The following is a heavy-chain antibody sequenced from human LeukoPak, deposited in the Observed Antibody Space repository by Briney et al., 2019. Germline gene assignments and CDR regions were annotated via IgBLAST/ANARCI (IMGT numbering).Heavy chain of an antibody. J-gene: IGHJ4*02. D-gene: IGHD1-26*01. CDR2: ISASGDAT. CDR1: GFTFSTYA. CDR3: AKDHLVGALYYFDY. V-gene: IGHV3-23*01. Sequence: GGSLRLSCAASGFTFSTYAMSWVRQAPGKGLERASGISASGDATYYADSVKGRFTISRDNSKNTLYLQMSSLRAEDTAIYYCAKDHLVGALYYFDYWGQGALVTVSS.